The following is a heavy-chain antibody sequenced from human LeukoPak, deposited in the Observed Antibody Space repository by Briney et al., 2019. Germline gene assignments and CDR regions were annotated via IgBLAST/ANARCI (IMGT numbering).Heavy chain of an antibody. J-gene: IGHJ3*02. CDR3: ARLGAVAYAFDI. Sequence: GGSLRLSCAASGFVFDDYWMHWVRQAPGKGLVWVSRINRDGSTTNYADSVKGRFTISRDNAKNTLYLQMNSLIAEDTAVYYCARLGAVAYAFDIWGQGTMVTVSS. CDR2: INRDGSTT. V-gene: IGHV3-74*01. CDR1: GFVFDDYW. D-gene: IGHD6-19*01.